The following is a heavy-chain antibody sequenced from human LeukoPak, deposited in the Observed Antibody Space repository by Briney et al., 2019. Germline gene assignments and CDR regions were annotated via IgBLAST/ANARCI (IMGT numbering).Heavy chain of an antibody. CDR3: ARDFWFGELSPDD. CDR2: INPNSGGT. V-gene: IGHV1-2*02. CDR1: GYTFTGYY. Sequence: ASVKVSCNASGYTFTGYYMHWVRQAPGQGLEWMGWINPNSGGTNYAQKFQGRVTMTRDTSISTAYMELSRLRSDDTAVYYCARDFWFGELSPDDWGQGTLVTVSS. D-gene: IGHD3-10*01. J-gene: IGHJ4*02.